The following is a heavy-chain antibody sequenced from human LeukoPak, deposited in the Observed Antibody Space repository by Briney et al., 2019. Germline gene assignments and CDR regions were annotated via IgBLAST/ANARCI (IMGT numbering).Heavy chain of an antibody. J-gene: IGHJ4*02. CDR2: ISGSVTGT. V-gene: IGHV3-23*01. CDR1: GFTFSSSA. CDR3: SKEGGTGTRFDF. D-gene: IGHD1-7*01. Sequence: SGGSLTPSCAAYGFTFSSSAMSWVRQAPGKGLYWVSAISGSVTGTYYADSVKGSFTISRDNSKNALYLQMNSLRAEDTAVYYCSKEGGTGTRFDFWGQGTLVTVSS.